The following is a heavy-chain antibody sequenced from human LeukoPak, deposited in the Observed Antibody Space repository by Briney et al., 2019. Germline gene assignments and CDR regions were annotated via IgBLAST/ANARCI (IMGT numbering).Heavy chain of an antibody. V-gene: IGHV4-39*01. Sequence: SETLSLTCTVSGGSISSSSYYWGWIRQPPGTGLEWIGSIYYSGSTYYNPSLKSRVTISVDTSKNQFSLKLSSVTAADTAVYYCARIGTYYDFWFRPYYYYGMDVWGQGTTVTVSS. CDR3: ARIGTYYDFWFRPYYYYGMDV. J-gene: IGHJ6*02. CDR2: IYYSGST. D-gene: IGHD3-3*01. CDR1: GGSISSSSYY.